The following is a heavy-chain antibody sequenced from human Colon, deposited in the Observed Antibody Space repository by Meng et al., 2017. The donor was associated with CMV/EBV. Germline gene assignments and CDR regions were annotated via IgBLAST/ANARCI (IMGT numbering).Heavy chain of an antibody. CDR3: ARESITMFRGVLDP. V-gene: IGHV1-18*01. Sequence: ASVKVSCKASGYNFTSYGISWVRQAPGQGLEWMGWINTDNAKTNYAQRFQGRVTMTTDTFTSTAYMELRSLRSDDTAVYYCARESITMFRGVLDPWGPGTLVTVSS. CDR2: INTDNAKT. CDR1: GYNFTSYG. J-gene: IGHJ5*02. D-gene: IGHD3-10*01.